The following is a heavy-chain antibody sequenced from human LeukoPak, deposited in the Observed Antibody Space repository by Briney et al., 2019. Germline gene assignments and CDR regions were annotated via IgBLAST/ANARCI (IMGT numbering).Heavy chain of an antibody. CDR2: ISSSGSTI. V-gene: IGHV3-11*01. D-gene: IGHD1-14*01. Sequence: GGSLRLSCAASGFTFSDYYMSWIRQAPGKGLEWFSYISSSGSTIYYADSVKGRFTIYRDNAKTSPYLQMNSLRAEDTAVYYCARVVTEPEPYYYYYGMDVWGQGTTVTVSS. CDR3: ARVVTEPEPYYYYYGMDV. J-gene: IGHJ6*02. CDR1: GFTFSDYY.